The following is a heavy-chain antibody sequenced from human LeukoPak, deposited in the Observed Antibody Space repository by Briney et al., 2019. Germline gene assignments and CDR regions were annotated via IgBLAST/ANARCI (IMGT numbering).Heavy chain of an antibody. CDR2: IRYDGSQK. CDR3: AKGLAYSFDY. D-gene: IGHD3/OR15-3a*01. Sequence: PGGSLRLSCAASGFTFSSYGIHWVRQAPGKGLEWVAFIRYDGSQKYYADSVKGRFTISRDNSKNTLHLQMNSLRAEDTAVYYCAKGLAYSFDYWGQGTLVTVSS. J-gene: IGHJ4*02. V-gene: IGHV3-30*02. CDR1: GFTFSSYG.